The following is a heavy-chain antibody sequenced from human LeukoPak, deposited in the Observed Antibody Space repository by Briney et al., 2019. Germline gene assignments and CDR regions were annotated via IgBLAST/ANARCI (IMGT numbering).Heavy chain of an antibody. V-gene: IGHV3-23*01. D-gene: IGHD1-26*01. J-gene: IGHJ6*01. CDR3: AKMKGHPLPKYYMDV. CDR2: LRGDGDT. CDR1: GFTFSSYA. Sequence: GGSLRLSCVASGFTFSSYAMSWVRQAPARGLEWVSSLRGDGDTFYADTVKGRFTLSRDDSRNTVYLQLNNLRVEDTAIYYCAKMKGHPLPKYYMDVWGQGTTVTVSS.